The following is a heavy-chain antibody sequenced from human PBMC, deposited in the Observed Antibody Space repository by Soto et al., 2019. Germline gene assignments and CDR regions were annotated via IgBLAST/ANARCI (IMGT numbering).Heavy chain of an antibody. CDR1: GYTFTSYY. V-gene: IGHV1-46*01. D-gene: IGHD3-3*01. Sequence: GASVKVSCKAPGYTFTSYYMHWVRQAPGQGLEWMGIINPSGGSTSYAQKFQGRVTMTRDTSTSTVYMELSSLRSEDTAVYYCAKDARITIFGVVIPGHVFFDYWGQGTLVTVSS. CDR3: AKDARITIFGVVIPGHVFFDY. CDR2: INPSGGST. J-gene: IGHJ4*02.